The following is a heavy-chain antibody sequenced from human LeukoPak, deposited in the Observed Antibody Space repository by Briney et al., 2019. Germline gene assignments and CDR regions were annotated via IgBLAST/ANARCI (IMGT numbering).Heavy chain of an antibody. J-gene: IGHJ6*02. CDR3: ARSEYAGSYYYYYGMDV. V-gene: IGHV5-51*01. CDR2: IYPGDSET. Sequence: PGESLKISCKASGYRFTNYWIGWVRQMPGKGLEWMTIIYPGDSETRYSPSFQGQVTISADKSIGTTYLQWSSLKASDTAMYYCARSEYAGSYYYYYGMDVWGQGTTVTVSS. CDR1: GYRFTNYW. D-gene: IGHD2-8*01.